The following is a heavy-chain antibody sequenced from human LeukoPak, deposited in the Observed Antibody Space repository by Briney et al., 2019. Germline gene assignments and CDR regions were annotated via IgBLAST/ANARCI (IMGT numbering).Heavy chain of an antibody. CDR2: ISSSGSTI. J-gene: IGHJ4*02. CDR3: ARDSNYDILTGYYEDYFDY. CDR1: GFTFSDYY. V-gene: IGHV3-11*01. D-gene: IGHD3-9*01. Sequence: PGGSLRLSCAASGFTFSDYYMSWIRQAPVKGLEWVSYISSSGSTIYYADSVKGRFTISRDNAKNSLYLQMNSLRAEDTAVYYCARDSNYDILTGYYEDYFDYWGQGTLVTVSS.